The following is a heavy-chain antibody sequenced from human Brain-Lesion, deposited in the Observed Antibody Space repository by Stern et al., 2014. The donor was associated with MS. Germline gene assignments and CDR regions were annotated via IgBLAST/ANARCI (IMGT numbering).Heavy chain of an antibody. CDR3: ARGVLRFLEWPYYGMDV. Sequence: VQLVESGAEVKKPGSSVKVSCKASGGTFRSYAISWVRQAPGQGLEWMGGIIPIFGTANYAQKFQGRVTITADESTSTAYMELSSLRSEDTAVYYCARGVLRFLEWPYYGMDVWGQGTTVTVSS. CDR2: IIPIFGTA. J-gene: IGHJ6*02. D-gene: IGHD3-3*01. CDR1: GGTFRSYA. V-gene: IGHV1-69*01.